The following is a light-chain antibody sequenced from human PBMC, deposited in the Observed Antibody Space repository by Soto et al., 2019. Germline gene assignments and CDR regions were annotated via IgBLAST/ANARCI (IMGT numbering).Light chain of an antibody. CDR1: SSDIGGYNY. V-gene: IGLV2-14*03. Sequence: QSDRTQPASVSGSPGQSITISCTGTSSDIGGYNYVSWYQQHPGKGPKLMIYDVSSRPSGVSHRFSGSKSGDTASLTISGLQAEDEADYYCSSYTSSSTVVFGGGTKVTVL. CDR2: DVS. J-gene: IGLJ2*01. CDR3: SSYTSSSTVV.